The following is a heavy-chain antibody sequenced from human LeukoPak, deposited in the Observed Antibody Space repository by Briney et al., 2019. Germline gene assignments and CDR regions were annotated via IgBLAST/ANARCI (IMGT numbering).Heavy chain of an antibody. CDR3: ARSVMAVAGTMGNWFDP. CDR2: IIPIFGTA. V-gene: IGHV1-69*13. Sequence: GASVKVSCKASGGTFSSYAISWVRQAPGQGLEWMGGIIPIFGTANYAQKFQGRVTITADESTSTAYMELSSLRSEDTAVYYCARSVMAVAGTMGNWFDPWGQGTLVTVSS. CDR1: GGTFSSYA. J-gene: IGHJ5*02. D-gene: IGHD6-19*01.